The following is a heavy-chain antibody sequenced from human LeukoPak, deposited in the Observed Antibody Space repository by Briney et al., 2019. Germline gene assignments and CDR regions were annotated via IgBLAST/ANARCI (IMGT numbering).Heavy chain of an antibody. V-gene: IGHV1-18*01. CDR2: SSAYNVNT. D-gene: IGHD4-17*01. CDR1: VYTFTSYG. Sequence: ASVKVSCKASVYTFTSYGINWGRQRPGEGLEWMWWSSAYNVNTDHAQKFQGRVTITTDTSTSTAYKELRILRSDDTAVYYCARNGGAVTTEDYYMDVWGKGTTV. J-gene: IGHJ6*03. CDR3: ARNGGAVTTEDYYMDV.